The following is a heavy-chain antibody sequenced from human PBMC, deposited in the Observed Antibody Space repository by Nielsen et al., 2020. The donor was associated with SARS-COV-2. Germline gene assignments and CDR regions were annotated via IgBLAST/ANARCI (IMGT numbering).Heavy chain of an antibody. V-gene: IGHV3-53*01. J-gene: IGHJ4*02. D-gene: IGHD3-16*01. CDR3: AREVRGRSY. Sequence: GESLKISCAASGFTVSSNYMSWVRQAPGKGLEWVSVIYSGGSTYYADSVKGRFTISRHNSKNTLYLQMNSLRAEDTAVYYCAREVRGRSYWGQGTLVTVSS. CDR2: IYSGGST. CDR1: GFTVSSNY.